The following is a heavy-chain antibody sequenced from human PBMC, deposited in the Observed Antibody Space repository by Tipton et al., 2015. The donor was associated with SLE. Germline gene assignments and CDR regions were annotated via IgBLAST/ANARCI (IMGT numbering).Heavy chain of an antibody. CDR2: INHSGST. J-gene: IGHJ6*03. D-gene: IGHD3-9*01. CDR3: ARGSLGRHYDIVTGHTYYYFYYMDV. Sequence: TLSLTCTVFGGSFSGYYWNWFRQPPGKGLEWIGEINHSGSTNYNPSLKSRVTISVDTSRNQFSLKLSSVSAADTAVYYCARGSLGRHYDIVTGHTYYYFYYMDVWGKGTTVTVSS. V-gene: IGHV4-34*01. CDR1: GGSFSGYY.